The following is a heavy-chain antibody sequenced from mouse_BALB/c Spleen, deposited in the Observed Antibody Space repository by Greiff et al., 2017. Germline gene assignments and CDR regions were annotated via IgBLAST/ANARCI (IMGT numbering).Heavy chain of an antibody. D-gene: IGHD2-3*01. J-gene: IGHJ3*01. Sequence: EVMLVESGGDLVKPGGSLKLSCAASGFTFSSYGMSWVRQTPDKRLEWVATISSGGSYTYYPDSVKGRFTISRDNAKNTLYLQMSSLKSEDTAMYYCASHDGYLAYWGQGTLVTVSA. CDR3: ASHDGYLAY. CDR2: ISSGGSYT. CDR1: GFTFSSYG. V-gene: IGHV5-6*02.